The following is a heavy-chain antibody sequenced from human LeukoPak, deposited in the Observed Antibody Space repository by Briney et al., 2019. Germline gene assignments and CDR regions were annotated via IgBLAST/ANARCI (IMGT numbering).Heavy chain of an antibody. CDR2: IYSGGST. J-gene: IGHJ4*02. Sequence: PGGSLRLSCAASGFTVSSNYMSWVRQAPGKRLEWVSVIYSGGSTYYADSVKGRFTISRDNSKNTLYLQMNSLRAEDTAVYYCARAGRQLYYFDYWGQGTLVTVSS. CDR1: GFTVSSNY. D-gene: IGHD5-18*01. CDR3: ARAGRQLYYFDY. V-gene: IGHV3-53*01.